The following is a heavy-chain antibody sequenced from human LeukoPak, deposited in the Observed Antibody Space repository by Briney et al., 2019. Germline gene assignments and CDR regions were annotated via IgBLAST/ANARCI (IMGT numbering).Heavy chain of an antibody. V-gene: IGHV3-30-3*01. Sequence: GGSLRLSCAASGFIFSTYVMYWVRQAPGKGLERVATISYDGSNTYYADSVKGRFTISRDNSKNTLNLQMNGLRPEDTAVYYCARVHSTGWYSLEYWGQGALVTVSS. CDR2: ISYDGSNT. CDR3: ARVHSTGWYSLEY. CDR1: GFIFSTYV. D-gene: IGHD6-19*01. J-gene: IGHJ4*02.